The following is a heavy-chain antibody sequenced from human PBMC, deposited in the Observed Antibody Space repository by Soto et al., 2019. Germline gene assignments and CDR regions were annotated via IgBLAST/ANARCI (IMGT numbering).Heavy chain of an antibody. CDR3: AREGIVATSPYYYYGMDV. CDR2: ISSSSSYI. J-gene: IGHJ6*02. D-gene: IGHD5-12*01. CDR1: GFTFSSYS. Sequence: GGSLRLSCAASGFTFSSYSMNWVRQAPGKGLEWVSSISSSSSYIYYADSVKGRFTISRDNAKNSLYLQRNSLRAEDTAVYYCAREGIVATSPYYYYGMDVWGQGTTVTVSS. V-gene: IGHV3-21*01.